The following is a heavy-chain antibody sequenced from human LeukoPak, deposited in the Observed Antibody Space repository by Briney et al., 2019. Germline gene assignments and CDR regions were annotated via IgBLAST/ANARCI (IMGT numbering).Heavy chain of an antibody. Sequence: ASVKVSCKGSGYTFSSYAIHWVRQAPGQRLEWMGWINAGNGDTKYSQKFQGRVTMTRNTSISTAYMELSSLRSEDTAVYYCARRLAGNDAFDIWGQGTMVTVSS. CDR2: INAGNGDT. CDR1: GYTFSSYA. CDR3: ARRLAGNDAFDI. D-gene: IGHD6-19*01. V-gene: IGHV1-3*01. J-gene: IGHJ3*02.